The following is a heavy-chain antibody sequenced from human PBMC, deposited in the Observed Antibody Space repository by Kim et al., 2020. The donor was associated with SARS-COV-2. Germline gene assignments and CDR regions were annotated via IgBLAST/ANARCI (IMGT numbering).Heavy chain of an antibody. V-gene: IGHV3-30*18. Sequence: GGSLRLSCAAYGFTFSSYGMHWVRQAPGKGLEWVAVISYDGSNKYYADSVKGRFTISRDNSKNTLYLQMNSLRAEDTAVYYCAKDRRVAAGKYYYYYYGMDVWGQGTTVTVSS. CDR2: ISYDGSNK. CDR3: AKDRRVAAGKYYYYYYGMDV. CDR1: GFTFSSYG. J-gene: IGHJ6*02. D-gene: IGHD6-13*01.